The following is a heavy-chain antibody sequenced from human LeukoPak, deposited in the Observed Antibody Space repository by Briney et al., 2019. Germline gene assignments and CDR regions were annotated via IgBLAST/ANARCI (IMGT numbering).Heavy chain of an antibody. CDR3: ARDRRVPPNYGSGSSGDAFDI. V-gene: IGHV3-21*01. CDR2: ISSSSRYI. D-gene: IGHD3-10*01. CDR1: GFTFSSYS. J-gene: IGHJ3*02. Sequence: GGSLRLSCAAPGFTFSSYSMNWVRQAPGKGLEWVSSISSSSRYIYYADSVKGRFTISRDNAKNSLYLQMNSLRAEDTAVYYCARDRRVPPNYGSGSSGDAFDIWGQGTIVTVSA.